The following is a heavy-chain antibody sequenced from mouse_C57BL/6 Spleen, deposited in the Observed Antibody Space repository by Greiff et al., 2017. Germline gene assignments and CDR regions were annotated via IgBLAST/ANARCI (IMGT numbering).Heavy chain of an antibody. CDR3: ARRGSYGSWFAY. V-gene: IGHV1-55*01. D-gene: IGHD2-2*01. J-gene: IGHJ3*01. CDR2: IYPGSGST. CDR1: GYTFTSYW. Sequence: QVQLQQPGAELVKPGASVKMSCKASGYTFTSYWITWVKQRPGQGLEWIGDIYPGSGSTNYNEKFKSKATLTVDTSSSTAYMQLSSLTSEDSAVYYGARRGSYGSWFAYWGQGTLVTVSA.